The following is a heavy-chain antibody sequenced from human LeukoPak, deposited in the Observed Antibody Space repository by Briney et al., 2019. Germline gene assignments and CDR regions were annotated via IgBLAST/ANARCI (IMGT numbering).Heavy chain of an antibody. CDR2: ISGSGGST. V-gene: IGHV3-23*01. Sequence: GGSLRLSCTASGFTFGDYAMSWVRQAPGKGLEWVSAISGSGGSTYYADSVKGRFTISRDNSKNTLYLQMNSLRAEDTAVYYCAKDTLYSGMFYWGQGTLVTVSS. CDR1: GFTFGDYA. D-gene: IGHD1-26*01. J-gene: IGHJ4*02. CDR3: AKDTLYSGMFY.